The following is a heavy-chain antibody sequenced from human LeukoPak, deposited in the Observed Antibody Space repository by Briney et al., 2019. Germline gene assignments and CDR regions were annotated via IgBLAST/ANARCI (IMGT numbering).Heavy chain of an antibody. V-gene: IGHV4-59*01. Sequence: AETLSLTCTVSGGSISGYYWSWIRHPPGKGLEWIGYIYYSGNTNYNPSLKSRVTISVDTSNNQFSLKLSSVTAADTAVYYCARNFGSSWYYFDYWGQGTLVTVSS. J-gene: IGHJ4*02. CDR3: ARNFGSSWYYFDY. D-gene: IGHD6-13*01. CDR2: IYYSGNT. CDR1: GGSISGYY.